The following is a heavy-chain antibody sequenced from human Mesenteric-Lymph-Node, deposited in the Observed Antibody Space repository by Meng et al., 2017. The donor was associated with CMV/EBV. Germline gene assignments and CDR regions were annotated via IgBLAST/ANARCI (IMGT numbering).Heavy chain of an antibody. J-gene: IGHJ4*02. D-gene: IGHD3-3*01. CDR2: INTDGTRV. Sequence: GGSLRLSCAASGFIFSNHWIHWVRQVPGKGLVWVSGINTDGTRVFYADSVKGRFTISRDNTKNTLYLQMNSLSADDTAIYYCEDFDAGWGQGTPVTVSS. CDR1: GFIFSNHW. CDR3: EDFDAG. V-gene: IGHV3-74*01.